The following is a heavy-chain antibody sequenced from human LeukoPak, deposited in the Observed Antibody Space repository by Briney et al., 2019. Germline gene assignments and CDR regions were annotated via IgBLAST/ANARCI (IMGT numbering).Heavy chain of an antibody. CDR1: GGSISSYY. D-gene: IGHD2-8*01. CDR2: IYTSGST. V-gene: IGHV4-4*08. CDR3: ARANGWAVADTPWFDP. J-gene: IGHJ5*02. Sequence: PSETLSLTCTVSGGSISSYYWSWIRQPPGKGLEWIGRIYTSGSTNYNPSLKSRVTIAVDTSKNQSSLKLSSVTAADTAVYYCARANGWAVADTPWFDPWGQGTLVTVSS.